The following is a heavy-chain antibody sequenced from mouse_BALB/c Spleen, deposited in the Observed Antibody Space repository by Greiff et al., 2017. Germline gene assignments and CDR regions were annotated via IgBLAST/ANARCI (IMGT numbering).Heavy chain of an antibody. V-gene: IGHV5-9*03. CDR2: ISSGGGNT. Sequence: EVQGVESGGGLVKPGGSLKLSCAASGFTFSSYTMSWVRQTPEKRLEWVATISSGGGNTYYPDSVKGRFTISRDNAKNNLYLQMSSLRSEDTALYYCARYYYRYDNAMDYWGQGTSVTVSS. J-gene: IGHJ4*01. CDR1: GFTFSSYT. D-gene: IGHD2-14*01. CDR3: ARYYYRYDNAMDY.